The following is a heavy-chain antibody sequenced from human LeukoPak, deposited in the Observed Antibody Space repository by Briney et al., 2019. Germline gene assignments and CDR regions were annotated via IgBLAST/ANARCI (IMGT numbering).Heavy chain of an antibody. V-gene: IGHV3-23*01. Sequence: GRSLRLSCTASGFTFSSYIMTWVRQAPGKGLKWVSTITTGDGNTYYADSVKGRFTVSRDDSKNTLYLQMNSLRAEDTAVYYCAKDGGLWVSAHWGDSWGRGTLVTVSS. CDR2: ITTGDGNT. CDR1: GFTFSSYI. J-gene: IGHJ4*02. D-gene: IGHD7-27*01. CDR3: AKDGGLWVSAHWGDS.